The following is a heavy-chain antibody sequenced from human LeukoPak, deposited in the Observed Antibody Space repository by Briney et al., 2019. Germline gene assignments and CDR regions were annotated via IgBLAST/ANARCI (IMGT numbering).Heavy chain of an antibody. CDR1: GITFSSYS. V-gene: IGHV3-21*01. J-gene: IGHJ4*02. D-gene: IGHD3-22*01. CDR3: ARGDLSHMIVVVPGAY. CDR2: ISSSSSYI. Sequence: GGSLRLSCAASGITFSSYSMNWVRRAPGKGLEWDSSISSSSSYIYYADSVKGRFTISRDNAKNSLYLQMNSLRAEDTAVYYRARGDLSHMIVVVPGAYWGQGTLVTVSS.